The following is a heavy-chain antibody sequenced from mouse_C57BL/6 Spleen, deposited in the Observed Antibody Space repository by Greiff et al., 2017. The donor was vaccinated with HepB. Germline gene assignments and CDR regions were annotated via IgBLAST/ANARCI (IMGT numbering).Heavy chain of an antibody. CDR2: ISGGGGNT. CDR1: GFTFSSYT. CDR3: ARHYDYDGFAY. V-gene: IGHV5-9*01. J-gene: IGHJ3*01. Sequence: EVMLVESGGGLVKPGGSLKLSCAASGFTFSSYTMSWVRQTPEKRLEWVATISGGGGNTYYPDSVKGRFTISRDNAKNTLYLQMSSLRSEDTALYYCARHYDYDGFAYWGQGTLVTVSA. D-gene: IGHD2-4*01.